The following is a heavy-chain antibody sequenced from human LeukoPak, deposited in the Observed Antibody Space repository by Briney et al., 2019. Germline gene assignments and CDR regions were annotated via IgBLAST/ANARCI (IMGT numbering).Heavy chain of an antibody. CDR1: GGSISSVDYY. CDR3: ARALCSGGSCQYFDY. V-gene: IGHV4-30-4*01. Sequence: TLSLTCTVSGGSISSVDYYWSWIRQPPGKGREWIGYIYYSGSTYYNPSLKSRVTISVDTSNNHFSLKLSSVTAADTAVYYCARALCSGGSCQYFDYWGQGTLVTVSS. D-gene: IGHD2-15*01. CDR2: IYYSGST. J-gene: IGHJ4*02.